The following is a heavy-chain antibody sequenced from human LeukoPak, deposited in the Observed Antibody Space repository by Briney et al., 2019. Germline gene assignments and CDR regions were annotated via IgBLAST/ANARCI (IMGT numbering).Heavy chain of an antibody. V-gene: IGHV4-4*08. D-gene: IGHD1-1*01. J-gene: IGHJ4*02. CDR3: TRGVALSDHGIIDS. CDR2: IYHNGIT. CDR1: GGSISSYY. Sequence: SETLSLTCSVSGGSISSYYWSWIRQPPGKGLEWIATIYHNGITHYNPSLKSRVTISVDTSKNQFSLKMSSVTAADTAVYYCTRGVALSDHGIIDSWGQGTLATVSS.